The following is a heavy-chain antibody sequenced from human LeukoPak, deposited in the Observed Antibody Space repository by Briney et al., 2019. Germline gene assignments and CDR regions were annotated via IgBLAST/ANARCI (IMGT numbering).Heavy chain of an antibody. J-gene: IGHJ4*02. CDR2: KNRGGNEK. CDR1: GFTFSSYW. V-gene: IGHV3-7*01. CDR3: VREIDGRYFDY. D-gene: IGHD3/OR15-3a*01. Sequence: GGSLRLSCAASGFTFSSYWMSWVRQAPGKGLEWVANKNRGGNEKYYVDSVRSRFTISRDNAKNSLYLQMNSLRVEDTAVYYCVREIDGRYFDYWGQGTLVTVSS.